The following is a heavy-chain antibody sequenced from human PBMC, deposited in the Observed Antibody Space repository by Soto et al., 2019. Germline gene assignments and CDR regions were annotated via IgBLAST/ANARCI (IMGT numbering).Heavy chain of an antibody. J-gene: IGHJ6*02. CDR1: GGTFSSYA. D-gene: IGHD4-4*01. V-gene: IGHV1-69*12. CDR2: IIPIFGTA. CDR3: ARGATVTTIYYYGMDV. Sequence: VQLVQSGAEVKKPGSSVKVSCKASGGTFSSYAISWVRQAPGQGLEWMGGIIPIFGTANYAQKFQGRVTITADESRSTAYIELSSLRSEDTAVYYCARGATVTTIYYYGMDVWGQGTTVTVSS.